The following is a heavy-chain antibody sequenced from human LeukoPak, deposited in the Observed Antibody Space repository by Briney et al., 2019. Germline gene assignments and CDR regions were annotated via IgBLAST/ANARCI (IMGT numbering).Heavy chain of an antibody. CDR1: GGTFSSYA. CDR2: IIPIFGTA. Sequence: ASVKVSCKASGGTFSSYAISWVRQAPGQGLEWMGGIIPIFGTANYAQKFQGRVMITADKSTSTAYMELSSLRSEDTAVYYCARVKNYCSGGSCYFDYWGRGTLVTVSS. D-gene: IGHD2-15*01. J-gene: IGHJ4*02. CDR3: ARVKNYCSGGSCYFDY. V-gene: IGHV1-69*06.